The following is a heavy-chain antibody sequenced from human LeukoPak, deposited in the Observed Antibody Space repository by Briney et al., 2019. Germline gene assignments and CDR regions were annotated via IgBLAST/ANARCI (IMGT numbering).Heavy chain of an antibody. CDR1: GYTFTDYY. CDR2: INPNDGDT. CDR3: ARANFLYCSSTTCLFDY. D-gene: IGHD2-2*01. Sequence: VASVKVSRKASGYTFTDYYMHWVRQAPGQGFEWMGWINPNDGDTNYAQKFQGRVTMTRDTSISTAHMEVSRLRSDDTAVYYCARANFLYCSSTTCLFDYWGQGTLVTVSS. V-gene: IGHV1-2*02. J-gene: IGHJ4*02.